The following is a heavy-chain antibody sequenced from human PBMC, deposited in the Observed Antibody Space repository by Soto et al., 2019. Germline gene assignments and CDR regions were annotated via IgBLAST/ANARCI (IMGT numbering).Heavy chain of an antibody. D-gene: IGHD3-22*01. CDR2: IYWNDDK. CDR3: AHVRRGYYDRYNWFDP. V-gene: IGHV2-5*01. Sequence: SGPTLVNPTQTLTLTCTFSGFSLSTSGVGVGWIRQPPGKALEWLALIYWNDDKRYSPSLKSRLTITKDTSKNQVVLTMTNVDPVGTATYYCAHVRRGYYDRYNWFDPWGQGTLVTVSS. CDR1: GFSLSTSGVG. J-gene: IGHJ5*02.